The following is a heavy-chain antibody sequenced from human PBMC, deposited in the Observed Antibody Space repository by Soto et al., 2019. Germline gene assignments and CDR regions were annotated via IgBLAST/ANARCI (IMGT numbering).Heavy chain of an antibody. CDR3: SPSLDY. V-gene: IGHV3-7*01. CDR2: INQDGSEK. CDR1: GFTFSSYW. J-gene: IGHJ4*02. Sequence: PRGSLRLSCAASGFTFSSYWMDWVRQAPGKGLEWVANINQDGSEKHYVDSVKGRFTISRDNAKNSLYLQMSSLTAEDSALYYCSPSLDYWGQGTLVTVSS.